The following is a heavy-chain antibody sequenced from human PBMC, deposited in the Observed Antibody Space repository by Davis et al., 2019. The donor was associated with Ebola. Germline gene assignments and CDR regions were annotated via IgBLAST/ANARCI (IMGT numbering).Heavy chain of an antibody. D-gene: IGHD1-26*01. CDR3: ARDLFGYSGSYYGFDY. Sequence: GESLKISCAASGFTFSSYGMHWVRQAPGKGLEWVAVIWYDGSNKYYADSVKGRFTISRDNSKNTLYLQMNSLRAEDTAVYYCARDLFGYSGSYYGFDYWGQGTLVTVSS. CDR1: GFTFSSYG. J-gene: IGHJ4*02. CDR2: IWYDGSNK. V-gene: IGHV3-33*01.